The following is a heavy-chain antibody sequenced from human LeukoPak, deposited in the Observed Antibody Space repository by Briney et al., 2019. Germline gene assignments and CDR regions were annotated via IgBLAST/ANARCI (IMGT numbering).Heavy chain of an antibody. D-gene: IGHD4-17*01. CDR1: GFTFSSYS. J-gene: IGHJ2*01. CDR3: ARAPTVTTNIIYWYFDL. Sequence: GGSLRLSCAAPGFTFSSYSINWVRQAPGKGLEWVSSISSTGNYIYYADSVKGRFTVSRDNAKNSLYLQMSSLRAEDTALYYCARAPTVTTNIIYWYFDLWGRGTLVTVSS. V-gene: IGHV3-21*01. CDR2: ISSTGNYI.